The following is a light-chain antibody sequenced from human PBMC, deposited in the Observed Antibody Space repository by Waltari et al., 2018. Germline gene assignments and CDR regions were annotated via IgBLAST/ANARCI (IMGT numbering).Light chain of an antibody. CDR3: QQLNSYPPSYT. V-gene: IGKV1-9*01. Sequence: DIQLTQSPSFLSASVGDRVTVTCRASQGITGYLAWYQEKPGKVPKLLIYAASTLQSGVPSRFGGSGSGTEFTLTISSLQPEDFATYYCQQLNSYPPSYTFGQGTKVEIK. CDR2: AAS. CDR1: QGITGY. J-gene: IGKJ2*01.